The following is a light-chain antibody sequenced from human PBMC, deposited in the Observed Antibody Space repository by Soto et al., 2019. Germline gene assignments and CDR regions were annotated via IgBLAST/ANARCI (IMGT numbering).Light chain of an antibody. CDR2: KAS. CDR1: QSISSW. J-gene: IGKJ1*01. CDR3: QQYNSFPT. V-gene: IGKV1-5*03. Sequence: DIQMTHSPSTLSASVGDRVTITCRASQSISSWLAWYQQKPGKAPKLLIYKASSLESGVPSRFSGSGSGTEFSLTISSLQTDDFATYYCQQYNSFPTFGQGTKVDIK.